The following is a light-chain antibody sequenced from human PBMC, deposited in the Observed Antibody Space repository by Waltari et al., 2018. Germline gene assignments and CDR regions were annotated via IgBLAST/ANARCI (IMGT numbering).Light chain of an antibody. V-gene: IGLV1-44*01. CDR1: ASNIGNNV. CDR2: GSD. J-gene: IGLJ3*02. CDR3: AAWDDSLNGRWV. Sequence: QSVLTQPPSASGTPGQGVTISCSGGASNIGNNVVNWYQQVPGKAPKLLIYGSDRRPEGVPGGFSGSKSGTSASLAISGLQSADEADYDCAAWDDSLNGRWVFGGGTKVTVL.